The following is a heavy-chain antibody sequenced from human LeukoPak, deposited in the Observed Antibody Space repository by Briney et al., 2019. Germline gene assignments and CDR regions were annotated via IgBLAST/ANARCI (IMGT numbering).Heavy chain of an antibody. V-gene: IGHV3-30*12. CDR1: GFTFSDYG. J-gene: IGHJ6*02. CDR2: TSPDGSNK. Sequence: PGGSLRLSCAASGFTFSDYGIHWVRLAPGKGLEWVGVTSPDGSNKFYADSVKGRFTISRDNAKNTLYLQMNSLRAEDTAVYYCARDGAYYYYGMDVWGQGTTVTVSS. D-gene: IGHD3-16*01. CDR3: ARDGAYYYYGMDV.